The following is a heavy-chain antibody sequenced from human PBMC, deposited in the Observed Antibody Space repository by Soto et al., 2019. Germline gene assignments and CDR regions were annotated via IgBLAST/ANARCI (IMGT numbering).Heavy chain of an antibody. D-gene: IGHD3-10*01. J-gene: IGHJ6*02. Sequence: EVQLVESGGGLVQPGGSLRLSCAASGFTFSSYWMSWVRQAPGKGLEWVANIKQDGREKYYVDSVKGRFTISRDNAKNSLYLQMNSLRAEDTAVYYCARDYRLWFGELSPYYGMDVWGQGTTVTVSS. CDR2: IKQDGREK. V-gene: IGHV3-7*03. CDR1: GFTFSSYW. CDR3: ARDYRLWFGELSPYYGMDV.